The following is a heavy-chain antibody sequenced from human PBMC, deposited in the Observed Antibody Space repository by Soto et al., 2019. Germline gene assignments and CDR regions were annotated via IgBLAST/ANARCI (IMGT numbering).Heavy chain of an antibody. D-gene: IGHD6-13*01. CDR2: IYYIGST. CDR3: AREEKQLARYGGDFDY. V-gene: IGHV4-61*01. J-gene: IGHJ4*02. CDR1: DGSVSSGNYY. Sequence: PSETLSLTCTVSDGSVSSGNYYWSWIRRPPGKGLEWIGHIYYIGSTNYNPSLKSRVTISVDTSKNQFYLKLTSVTAADSAVYYCAREEKQLARYGGDFDYWGQGTPVTVSS.